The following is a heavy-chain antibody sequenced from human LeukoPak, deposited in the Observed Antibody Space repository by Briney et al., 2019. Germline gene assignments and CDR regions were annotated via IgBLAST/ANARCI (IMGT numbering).Heavy chain of an antibody. CDR3: ARATNQDTAMARLLAPRRNFDY. J-gene: IGHJ4*02. Sequence: GASVKVSCKASGYTFTGYYMHWVRQAPGQGLEWMGWINPNSGGTNYAQKFQGRVTMTRDTSISTAYMELSRLRSDDTAVYYCARATNQDTAMARLLAPRRNFDYWGQGTLVTVSS. D-gene: IGHD5-18*01. V-gene: IGHV1-2*02. CDR2: INPNSGGT. CDR1: GYTFTGYY.